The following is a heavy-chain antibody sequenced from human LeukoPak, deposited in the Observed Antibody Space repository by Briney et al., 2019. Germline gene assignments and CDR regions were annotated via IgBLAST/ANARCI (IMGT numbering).Heavy chain of an antibody. CDR2: ISSSSSYI. V-gene: IGHV3-21*04. CDR3: AKDLTPIPTSIYFDY. CDR1: GFTFSSYS. D-gene: IGHD3-9*01. Sequence: GGSLRLSCAASGFTFSSYSMNWVRQAPGKGLEWVSSISSSSSYIYYADSVKGRFTISRDNAKNSLYLQMNSLRAEDTAVYYCAKDLTPIPTSIYFDYWGQGTLVTVSS. J-gene: IGHJ4*02.